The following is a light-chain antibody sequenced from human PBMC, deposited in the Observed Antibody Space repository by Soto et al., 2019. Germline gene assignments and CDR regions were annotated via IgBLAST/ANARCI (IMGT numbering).Light chain of an antibody. CDR3: QQYHIYSGT. V-gene: IGKV1-5*03. J-gene: IGKJ1*01. CDR1: QTIDSW. CDR2: KAS. Sequence: DVQMSLSPSTLSGSVGDRVTITCLASQTIDSWLAWYQQRPGKPPNLLIYKASTLASGVPSRFSGSGSGTEFTLTINSLQPDDFATYYCQQYHIYSGTFGQGTKVDIK.